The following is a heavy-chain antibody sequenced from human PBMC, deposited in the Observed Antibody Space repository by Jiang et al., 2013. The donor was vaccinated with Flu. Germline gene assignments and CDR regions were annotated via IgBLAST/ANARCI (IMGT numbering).Heavy chain of an antibody. V-gene: IGHV7-4-1*02. D-gene: IGHD2-2*03. CDR2: INTDTGNP. J-gene: IGHJ4*02. Sequence: QSGSELKKPGASVKVSCKASGYTFTNYAMSWVRQAPGQGLEWMGWINTDTGNPTYAQGFTGRFVFSLDTSVSTAYLQISSLKAEDTGVYYCARVVGFCSTTSCYPTFWGQGTLVTVSS. CDR3: ARVVGFCSTTSCYPTF. CDR1: GYTFTNYA.